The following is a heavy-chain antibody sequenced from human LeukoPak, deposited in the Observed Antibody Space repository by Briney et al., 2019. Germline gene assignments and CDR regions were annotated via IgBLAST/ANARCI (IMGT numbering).Heavy chain of an antibody. V-gene: IGHV3-53*01. CDR1: GFTVSSNY. Sequence: GGSLRLSCAASGFTVSSNYMSWVRQAPGKGLEWVSVIYSGGSTCYADSVKGRFTISRDNSKNTLYLQMNSLRAEDTAVYYCAKDDGGSYYIYYYYMDVWGKGTTVTISS. CDR3: AKDDGGSYYIYYYYMDV. CDR2: IYSGGST. J-gene: IGHJ6*03. D-gene: IGHD1-26*01.